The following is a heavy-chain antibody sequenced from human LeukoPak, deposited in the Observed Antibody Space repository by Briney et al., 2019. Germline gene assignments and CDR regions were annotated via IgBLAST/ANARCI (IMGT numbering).Heavy chain of an antibody. V-gene: IGHV4-59*01. D-gene: IGHD3-10*01. J-gene: IGHJ4*02. CDR1: GGSIRTYY. Sequence: SETLSLTCTVSGGSIRTYYWTWSRQPPGKGLEWSGYIYNSESTKYNPSLKSRVTISVDTSKNQFSLKLSAVTAADTAVYYCARAVSGSYFDYWGRGTLVTVSS. CDR3: ARAVSGSYFDY. CDR2: IYNSEST.